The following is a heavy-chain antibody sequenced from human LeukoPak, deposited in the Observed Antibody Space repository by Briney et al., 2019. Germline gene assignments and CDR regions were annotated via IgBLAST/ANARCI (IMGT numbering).Heavy chain of an antibody. D-gene: IGHD1-1*01. V-gene: IGHV4-59*01. Sequence: SETLSLTCTVSGGSISSYYWSWIRQSPGKGLEWIGYIYYSGSTNYNPSLKSRVTISVDMSKNQFSLKLSSVTAADTAVYYCARGHQLHYFDYWDQGTLVTVSS. CDR1: GGSISSYY. CDR2: IYYSGST. J-gene: IGHJ4*02. CDR3: ARGHQLHYFDY.